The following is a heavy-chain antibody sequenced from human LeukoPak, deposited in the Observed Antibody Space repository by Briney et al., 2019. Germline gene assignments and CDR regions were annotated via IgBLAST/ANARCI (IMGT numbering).Heavy chain of an antibody. CDR2: IYYGGET. V-gene: IGHV4-39*01. D-gene: IGHD6-13*01. CDR3: ARHGPYSSSWYYFDY. CDR1: GGSISSTIYY. J-gene: IGHJ4*02. Sequence: SETLSLTCTVSGGSISSTIYYCAWIRQPPGKGLEWSGSIYYGGETYYNPSLKSRVTTSVDTSKNQFSLKLNSVTAADTAVYYCARHGPYSSSWYYFDYWGQGTLVTVSS.